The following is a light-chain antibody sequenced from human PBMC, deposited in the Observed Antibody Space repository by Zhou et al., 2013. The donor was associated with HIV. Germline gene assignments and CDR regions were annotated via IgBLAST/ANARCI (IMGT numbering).Light chain of an antibody. J-gene: IGKJ4*01. CDR2: GAS. CDR1: QSVSNNY. Sequence: EIVLTQSPGTLSLSPGERATLSCRASQSVSNNYLAWYLQKPGQAPRLLIYGASSRAAGIPDRFSGSGSGTDFTLTISRLEPEDFAVYYCQQYGSSPTFGGGTKVEIK. V-gene: IGKV3-20*01. CDR3: QQYGSSPT.